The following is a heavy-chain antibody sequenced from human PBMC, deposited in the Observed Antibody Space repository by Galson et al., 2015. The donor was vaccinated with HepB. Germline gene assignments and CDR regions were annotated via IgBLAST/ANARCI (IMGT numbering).Heavy chain of an antibody. D-gene: IGHD2-15*01. Sequence: SLRLSCAASGFTFSSYWMHWVRQTPGKGLVWVSHINSDGSSTYYADPVKGRFTISRDNAKNTLYLQMTSLRAEDTALYYCTRDGGGSLDYWGQGTLATVSS. CDR1: GFTFSSYW. V-gene: IGHV3-74*01. J-gene: IGHJ4*02. CDR3: TRDGGGSLDY. CDR2: INSDGSST.